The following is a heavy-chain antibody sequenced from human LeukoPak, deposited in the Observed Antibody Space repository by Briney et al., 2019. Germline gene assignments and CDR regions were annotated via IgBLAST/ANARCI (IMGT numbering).Heavy chain of an antibody. CDR2: ISSSGSTI. J-gene: IGHJ3*02. V-gene: IGHV3-11*04. Sequence: GALRLSCAASGFTFSDYYMSWIRQAPGKGLEWVSYISSSGSTIYYADSVKGRFTISRDNAKNSLYLQMNSLRAEDTAVYYCARGSTVANYAFAIWGQGTMVTVSS. CDR1: GFTFSDYY. D-gene: IGHD4-23*01. CDR3: ARGSTVANYAFAI.